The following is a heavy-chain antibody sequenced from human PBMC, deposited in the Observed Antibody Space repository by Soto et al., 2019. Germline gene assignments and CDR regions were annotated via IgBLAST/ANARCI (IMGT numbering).Heavy chain of an antibody. V-gene: IGHV3-9*01. Sequence: GGSLRLSCAASGFTFDDYAMHWVRQAPGKGLEWVSGISWNSGSIGYADSVKGRFTISRDNAKNSLYLQMNSLRAEDTALYYCAKDLRIVATIGPLYFDYWGQGTLVTVSS. CDR1: GFTFDDYA. CDR3: AKDLRIVATIGPLYFDY. CDR2: ISWNSGSI. J-gene: IGHJ4*02. D-gene: IGHD5-12*01.